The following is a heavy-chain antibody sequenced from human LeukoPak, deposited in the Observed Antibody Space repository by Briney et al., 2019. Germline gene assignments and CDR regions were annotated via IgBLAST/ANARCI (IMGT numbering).Heavy chain of an antibody. CDR3: ASEYCSSTSCSDAFDI. D-gene: IGHD2-2*01. Sequence: TSETLSLTCTVSGGSISSYYWSWIRQPAGKGLEWIGRIYTSGSTNYNPSLKSRVTMSVDTSKNQFSLKLSSVTAADTAVYYCASEYCSSTSCSDAFDIWGQGTMVTVSS. CDR2: IYTSGST. V-gene: IGHV4-4*07. CDR1: GGSISSYY. J-gene: IGHJ3*02.